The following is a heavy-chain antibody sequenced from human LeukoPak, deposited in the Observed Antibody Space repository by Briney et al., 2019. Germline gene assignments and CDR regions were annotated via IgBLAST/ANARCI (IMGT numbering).Heavy chain of an antibody. CDR3: ASVTTVTTKGHGAFDI. CDR1: GGTFSSSA. CDR2: IIPIFGSS. D-gene: IGHD4-17*01. Sequence: SVKVSCKASGGTFSSSAISWVRQAPGQGIEWLGGIIPIFGSSNYAQNFQDRVTITADESTSTAYMELSSLRSEDTAVYYCASVTTVTTKGHGAFDIWGQGTMVTVSS. J-gene: IGHJ3*02. V-gene: IGHV1-69*13.